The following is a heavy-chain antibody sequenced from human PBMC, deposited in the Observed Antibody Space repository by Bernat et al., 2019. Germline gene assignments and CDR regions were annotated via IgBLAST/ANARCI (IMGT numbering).Heavy chain of an antibody. J-gene: IGHJ4*02. D-gene: IGHD4-17*01. V-gene: IGHV3-23*04. CDR2: ISGSGGKP. CDR3: AKQSESYGDSRIDY. CDR1: GFTFSSYA. Sequence: EVQLVESGGGLVQPGGSLRLSCAASGFTFSSYAMTWVRQAPGKGLEWVSVISGSGGKPYYADSVKGRFTISRDNSKNTLYLQMNRLRAEDTAVYYCAKQSESYGDSRIDYWGQGTLVTVSS.